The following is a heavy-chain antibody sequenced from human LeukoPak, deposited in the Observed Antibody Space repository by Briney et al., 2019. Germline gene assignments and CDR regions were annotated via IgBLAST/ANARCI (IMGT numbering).Heavy chain of an antibody. CDR2: VAYDGSNT. CDR1: GFSFSTYG. J-gene: IGHJ6*02. V-gene: IGHV3-30*18. CDR3: AKEGSGSSRLRYYYGMNV. D-gene: IGHD3-10*01. Sequence: GGSLRLSCAASGFSFSTYGMHWVRQAPGKGLEWVAVVAYDGSNTYHADSVKGRFTISRDNSKNTLYLQMNSLRAEDTAVYYCAKEGSGSSRLRYYYGMNVWGQGATVTVSS.